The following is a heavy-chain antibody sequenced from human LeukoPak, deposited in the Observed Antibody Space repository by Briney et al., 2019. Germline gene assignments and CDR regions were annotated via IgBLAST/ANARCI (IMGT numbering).Heavy chain of an antibody. CDR2: ISYDGSNK. V-gene: IGHV3-30*03. Sequence: GRSLRLSCAASGFTFSSYGMHWVRQAPGKGLEWVAVISYDGSNKYYADSVNGRFTISRDNGKNSLYLQMTSLRDEDTAVYYCASGPLGWSDYWGQGALVTVSS. D-gene: IGHD1-26*01. CDR3: ASGPLGWSDY. J-gene: IGHJ4*02. CDR1: GFTFSSYG.